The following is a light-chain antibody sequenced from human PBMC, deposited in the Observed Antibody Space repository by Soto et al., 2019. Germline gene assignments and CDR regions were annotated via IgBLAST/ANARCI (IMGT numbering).Light chain of an antibody. Sequence: EIVMTQSPATLSVPPGERATLSCRASQSVSINLAWFQQKPGQAPRLLIYGASTRATGVPARFSGSGSGTEFTLTISSLQPEDFAVYYCHQYNNWPSWTFGQGTKVDIK. V-gene: IGKV3-15*01. CDR1: QSVSIN. CDR2: GAS. J-gene: IGKJ1*01. CDR3: HQYNNWPSWT.